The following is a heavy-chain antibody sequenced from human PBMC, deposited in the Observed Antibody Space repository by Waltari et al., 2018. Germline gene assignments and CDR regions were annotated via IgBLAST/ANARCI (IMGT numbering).Heavy chain of an antibody. D-gene: IGHD3-10*01. CDR1: GGSVRTGIYY. CDR2: VYSSGSP. CDR3: ARQSYGSGTYEFDF. V-gene: IGHV4-39*01. Sequence: QVQLQESGPRLVKPSETLSLPCTVSGGSVRTGIYYWAWICQPPGKGMEWIGSVYSSGSPHYKSSLKSRVTMSVDMSKNQFSLRLTSVTAADTATYYCARQSYGSGTYEFDFWGQGALVTVSS. J-gene: IGHJ4*02.